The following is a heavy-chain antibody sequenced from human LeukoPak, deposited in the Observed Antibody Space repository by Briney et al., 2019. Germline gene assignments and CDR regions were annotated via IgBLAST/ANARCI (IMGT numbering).Heavy chain of an antibody. Sequence: GGSLRLSCAASEFSVGSNYMTWVRQAPGKGLEWVSIIYSGGSTFYADSVKGRFTISRDNSKNTLYLQMNSLRAEDTAVYYCARGGSYLSAFDIWGQGTMVTVSS. J-gene: IGHJ3*02. D-gene: IGHD1-26*01. CDR2: IYSGGST. CDR3: ARGGSYLSAFDI. CDR1: EFSVGSNY. V-gene: IGHV3-53*01.